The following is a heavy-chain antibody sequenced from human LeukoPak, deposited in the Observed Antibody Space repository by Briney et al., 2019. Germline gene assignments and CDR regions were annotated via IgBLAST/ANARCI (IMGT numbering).Heavy chain of an antibody. CDR2: MNPNSGNT. J-gene: IGHJ5*02. Sequence: APVKVSCKASGYTFTSYDINWVRQATGQGLEWMGWMNPNSGNTGYAQKFQGRVTMTRNTSISTAYMELSSLRSEDTAVYYCARGPGYSSSWYRRYNWFDPWGQGTLVTVSS. V-gene: IGHV1-8*01. CDR1: GYTFTSYD. CDR3: ARGPGYSSSWYRRYNWFDP. D-gene: IGHD6-13*01.